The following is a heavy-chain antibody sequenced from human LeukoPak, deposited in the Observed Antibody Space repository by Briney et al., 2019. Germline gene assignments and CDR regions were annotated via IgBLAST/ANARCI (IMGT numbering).Heavy chain of an antibody. CDR1: GGTFSSYA. Sequence: ASVKVSCKDSGGTFSSYAISWVRQAPGQGLEWMAWINPRNGDTNYAQKFQGRVTMTRDTSISTAYMELSRLISDDTAVYYCARVGSSGWYVHPTLDYWGQGTLVTVSS. J-gene: IGHJ4*02. V-gene: IGHV1-2*02. D-gene: IGHD6-19*01. CDR2: INPRNGDT. CDR3: ARVGSSGWYVHPTLDY.